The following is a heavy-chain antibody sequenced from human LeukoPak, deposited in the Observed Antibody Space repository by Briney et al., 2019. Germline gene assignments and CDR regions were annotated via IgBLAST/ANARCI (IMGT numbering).Heavy chain of an antibody. Sequence: GGSLRLSCAASGFTFNSFFLNWVRLTPGRELEWVACISQDGSETFYMDSVKGRFTISRDNAKNSLYLQMNSLRAEDTAVYYCARDTSWTYYYGSGTDPWGQGTLVTVSS. V-gene: IGHV3-7*01. CDR3: ARDTSWTYYYGSGTDP. D-gene: IGHD3-10*01. J-gene: IGHJ5*02. CDR2: ISQDGSET. CDR1: GFTFNSFF.